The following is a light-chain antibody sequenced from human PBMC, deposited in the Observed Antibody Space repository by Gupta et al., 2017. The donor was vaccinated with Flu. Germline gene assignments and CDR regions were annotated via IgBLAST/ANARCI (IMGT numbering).Light chain of an antibody. V-gene: IGLV3-25*02. CDR3: QALVTSDKWV. J-gene: IGLJ3*02. CDR1: VLATHH. CDR2: KDT. Sequence: SPELTQPASVSVSPGQTATITCSGDVLATHHAYWYQQKPGQAPLLVVFKDTERPSGIPERFSGSTSETTVTVTINSGQAEAEADYYCQALVTSDKWVFGAGTKLTVL.